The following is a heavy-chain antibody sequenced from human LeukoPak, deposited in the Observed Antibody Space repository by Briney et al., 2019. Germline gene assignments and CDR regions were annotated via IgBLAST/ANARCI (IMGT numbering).Heavy chain of an antibody. V-gene: IGHV4-4*07. CDR1: GGSISSYY. D-gene: IGHD3-22*01. CDR3: ARAIDYFDSSGSRRGGHIDY. Sequence: SETLSLTCTVSGGSISSYYWSWIRQPAGKGLEWIGRIYTTGSTNYNPSLKSRVTMSADTSKNQFSLKLSSVTAADTAVYYCARAIDYFDSSGSRRGGHIDYWGQGTLVTVSS. CDR2: IYTTGST. J-gene: IGHJ4*02.